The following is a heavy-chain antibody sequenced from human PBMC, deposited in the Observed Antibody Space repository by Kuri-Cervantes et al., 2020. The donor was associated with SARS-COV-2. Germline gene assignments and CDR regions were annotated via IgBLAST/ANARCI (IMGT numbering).Heavy chain of an antibody. CDR3: ARDLWGSPGYMDV. CDR1: GGSISSYY. D-gene: IGHD3-16*01. J-gene: IGHJ6*03. V-gene: IGHV4-59*12. Sequence: SETLSLTCTLSGGSISSYYWSWIRQPPGKGLEWIGYIYYSGSTNYNPSLKSRVTISVDTSKNQFSLKLSSVTAADTAVYYCARDLWGSPGYMDVWGKGTTVTVSS. CDR2: IYYSGST.